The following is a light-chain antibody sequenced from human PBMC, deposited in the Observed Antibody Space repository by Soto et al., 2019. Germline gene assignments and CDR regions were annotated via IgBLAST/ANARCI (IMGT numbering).Light chain of an antibody. CDR2: DAS. Sequence: DVQMTQSPSTLSASVVDRFTITFLASKNINTWVAWYQQKPGKAPKLLIYDASSLESGVPSRFSGSGSGTEFTLTISSLQPDDFATYYCQQYNSYSRTFGQGTKVDIK. J-gene: IGKJ1*01. CDR1: KNINTW. V-gene: IGKV1-5*01. CDR3: QQYNSYSRT.